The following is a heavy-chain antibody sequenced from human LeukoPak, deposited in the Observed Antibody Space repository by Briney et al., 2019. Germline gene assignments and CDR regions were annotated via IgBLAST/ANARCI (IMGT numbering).Heavy chain of an antibody. CDR3: ARGSRYGGNPHPAVAFDY. CDR1: GGSIRSSSYY. CDR2: IYYSGRT. D-gene: IGHD4-23*01. Sequence: SETLSLTCTVSGGSIRSSSYYWGWIRQPPGKGLEWIGNIYYSGRTYYNPSLKSRVTISVDTSKNQFSLKLSSVTAADTAVYYCARGSRYGGNPHPAVAFDYWGQGTLVTVSS. V-gene: IGHV4-39*01. J-gene: IGHJ4*02.